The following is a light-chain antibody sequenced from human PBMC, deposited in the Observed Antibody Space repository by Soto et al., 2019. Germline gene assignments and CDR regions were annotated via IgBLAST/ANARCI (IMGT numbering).Light chain of an antibody. CDR3: RAYTGSTLV. Sequence: QSALTQPASVSGSPGQSITISCTGTSSDLGSYNYVSWYRQHPGKAPKVLLYEVNNRPSGVSNRFSGSKSGNTASLTIFGLQAGEEADYYCRAYTGSTLVFGGGTQLTVL. CDR2: EVN. J-gene: IGLJ3*02. V-gene: IGLV2-14*03. CDR1: SSDLGSYNY.